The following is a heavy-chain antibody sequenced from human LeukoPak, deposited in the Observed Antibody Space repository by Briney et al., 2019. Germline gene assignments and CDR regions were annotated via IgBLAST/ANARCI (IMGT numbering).Heavy chain of an antibody. CDR3: ARDHNYAFDN. Sequence: GGSLRLSCTASGFPFIEYSMNWVRQAPGKGLEWISYIGIDSGNTRYADSVRGRFTISADKAKNSLYLQMNSLRVEDTAVYYCARDHNYAFDNWGQGTLVSVAP. D-gene: IGHD1-1*01. V-gene: IGHV3-48*01. CDR1: GFPFIEYS. CDR2: IGIDSGNT. J-gene: IGHJ4*02.